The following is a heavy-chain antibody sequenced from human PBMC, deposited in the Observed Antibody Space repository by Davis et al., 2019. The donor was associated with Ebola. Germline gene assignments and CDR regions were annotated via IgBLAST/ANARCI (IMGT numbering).Heavy chain of an antibody. CDR1: GGSISSSSYY. Sequence: SETLSLTCTVSGGSISSSSYYWGWIRQPPGKGLEWIGYIYYSGSTNYNPSLKSRVTISVDTSKNQFSLKLSPVTAADTAVYYCARSYGAAPCDYWGQGTLVTVSS. D-gene: IGHD4/OR15-4a*01. V-gene: IGHV4-61*05. J-gene: IGHJ4*02. CDR2: IYYSGST. CDR3: ARSYGAAPCDY.